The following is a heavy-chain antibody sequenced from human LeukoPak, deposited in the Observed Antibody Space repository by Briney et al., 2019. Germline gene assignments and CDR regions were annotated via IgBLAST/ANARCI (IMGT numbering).Heavy chain of an antibody. Sequence: GGSLRLSCAASGFTFSSYAMRWVRQAPGKGLEWVSAISGSGGSTYYADSVKGRFTISRDNSKNTLYLQMNSLRAEDTAVYYCASHDILTGYYRNPWGQGTLVTVSS. D-gene: IGHD3-9*01. CDR1: GFTFSSYA. CDR3: ASHDILTGYYRNP. J-gene: IGHJ5*02. CDR2: ISGSGGST. V-gene: IGHV3-23*01.